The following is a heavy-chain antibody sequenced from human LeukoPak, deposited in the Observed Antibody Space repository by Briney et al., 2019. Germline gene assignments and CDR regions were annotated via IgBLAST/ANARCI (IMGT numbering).Heavy chain of an antibody. CDR2: IYTSGTT. Sequence: SETLSLTCTVSGGSISSYYWSWIRQPAGKGLEWIGRIYTSGTTNYNPSLKSRVTLSVDASKNQFSLKLSSVTAADTAVYYCARDRDYYGMDFWGQGTTVTVSS. CDR1: GGSISSYY. CDR3: ARDRDYYGMDF. J-gene: IGHJ6*02. V-gene: IGHV4-4*07.